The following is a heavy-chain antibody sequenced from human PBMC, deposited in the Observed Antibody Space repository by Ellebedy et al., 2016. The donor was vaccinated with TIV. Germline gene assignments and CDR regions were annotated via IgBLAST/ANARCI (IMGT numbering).Heavy chain of an antibody. Sequence: GESLKISCAASGFTFSTYWMSWVRQAPGKGLEWVANIKEDGNEKYYVDSVKGRFTISRDNAKTSLYLQMNSLRAEDTAVYYCARASRGSSSDYWGQGTLVTVSS. D-gene: IGHD6-6*01. CDR3: ARASRGSSSDY. V-gene: IGHV3-7*01. J-gene: IGHJ4*02. CDR2: IKEDGNEK. CDR1: GFTFSTYW.